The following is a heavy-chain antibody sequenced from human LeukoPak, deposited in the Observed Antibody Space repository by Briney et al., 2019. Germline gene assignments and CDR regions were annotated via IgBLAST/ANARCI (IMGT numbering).Heavy chain of an antibody. J-gene: IGHJ3*02. CDR3: ASRKRVSYGDYDLIDI. D-gene: IGHD4-17*01. V-gene: IGHV3-21*01. Sequence: PGGSLRLSCAASGFTFSSYSMNWVRQAPGKGLEWVSSISSSSSYIYYADSVKGRFTISRDNAKNSLYLQMNSLRAEDTAVYYCASRKRVSYGDYDLIDIWGQGTMVTVSS. CDR1: GFTFSSYS. CDR2: ISSSSSYI.